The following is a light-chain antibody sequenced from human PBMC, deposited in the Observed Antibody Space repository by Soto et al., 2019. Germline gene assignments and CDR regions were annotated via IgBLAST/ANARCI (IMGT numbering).Light chain of an antibody. J-gene: IGKJ1*01. Sequence: DIESSQWRSPLSASIGDRVTITCRASQSISTYLNWYQQRPGKAPQVLIYAASTLQSGAPSRFSGSGSGTDFTLTISSLQPEDFATYYCQQSYSTPRTFGQGTKVDIK. CDR2: AAS. CDR1: QSISTY. V-gene: IGKV1-39*01. CDR3: QQSYSTPRT.